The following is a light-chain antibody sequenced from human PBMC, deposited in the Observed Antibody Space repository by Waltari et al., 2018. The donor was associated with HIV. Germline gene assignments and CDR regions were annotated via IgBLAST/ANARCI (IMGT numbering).Light chain of an antibody. CDR1: SSNIGSNY. J-gene: IGLJ1*01. CDR3: AAWGDSLTSYV. Sequence: QSVLTQPPSASETPGQRVPISCSGSSSNIGSNYVYWYRHLPGTAPKLLIYRNNQRPSGVPDRFSGSKSGTSASLAISGLRSEDEADYYCAAWGDSLTSYVFGTGTKVTVL. CDR2: RNN. V-gene: IGLV1-47*01.